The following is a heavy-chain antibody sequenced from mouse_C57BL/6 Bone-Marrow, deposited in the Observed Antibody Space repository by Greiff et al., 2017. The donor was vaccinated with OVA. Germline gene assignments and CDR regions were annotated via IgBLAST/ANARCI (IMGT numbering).Heavy chain of an antibody. CDR1: GYTFTSYG. D-gene: IGHD2-4*01. Sequence: QVQLKESGAELARPGASVKLSCKASGYTFTSYGISWVKQRTGQGLEWIGEIYPRSGNTYYNEKFKGKATLTADKSSSTAYMELRSLTSEDSAVYFCARKRAIYYDYDRGFDYWGQGTTLTVSS. J-gene: IGHJ2*01. CDR3: ARKRAIYYDYDRGFDY. V-gene: IGHV1-81*01. CDR2: IYPRSGNT.